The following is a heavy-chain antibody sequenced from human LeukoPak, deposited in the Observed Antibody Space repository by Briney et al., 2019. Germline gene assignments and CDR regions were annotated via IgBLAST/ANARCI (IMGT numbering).Heavy chain of an antibody. CDR3: ARRALSGGLDF. V-gene: IGHV3-21*01. J-gene: IGHJ6*02. CDR1: GFTFSSYS. Sequence: PGGSLRLSCAASGFTFSSYSMNWVRQAPGKGLEWVSSISSSSSYIYYADSVKGRFTISRDNSKNTLYLQMNSLRAEDTAVYYCARRALSGGLDFWGQGTTVTVSS. CDR2: ISSSSSYI. D-gene: IGHD6-25*01.